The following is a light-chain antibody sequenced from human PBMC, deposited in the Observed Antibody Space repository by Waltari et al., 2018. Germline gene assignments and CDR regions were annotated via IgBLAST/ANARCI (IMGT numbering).Light chain of an antibody. CDR2: RNL. J-gene: IGLJ1*01. CDR1: RANLGSNF. Sequence: QSVLTQPPSASATPGQRVTISCSGSRANLGSNFLYWYQQFPQTAPKLLIYRNLERPSGVPERFSASKSGTSASLVISGVRSEDEAIYYCASWDDSHYVFGPGTTVTVL. CDR3: ASWDDSHYV. V-gene: IGLV1-47*01.